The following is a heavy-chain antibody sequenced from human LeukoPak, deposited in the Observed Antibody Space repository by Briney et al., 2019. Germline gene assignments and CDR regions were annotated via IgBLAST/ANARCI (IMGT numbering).Heavy chain of an antibody. CDR1: GFTFSSYS. J-gene: IGHJ4*02. CDR2: ISSSSSYI. Sequence: GGSLRLSCAASGFTFSSYSINWVRQAPGKGLEWVSSISSSSSYIYYADSVKGRFTISRDNAKNSLYLQMNSLRAEDTAVYYCARVIAAAGFDYWGQGTLVTVSS. CDR3: ARVIAAAGFDY. V-gene: IGHV3-21*01. D-gene: IGHD6-13*01.